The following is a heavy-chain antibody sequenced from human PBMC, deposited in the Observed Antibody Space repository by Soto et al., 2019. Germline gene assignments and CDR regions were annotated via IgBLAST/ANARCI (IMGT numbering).Heavy chain of an antibody. CDR3: AKSPIYYYGMDV. V-gene: IGHV3-30*18. J-gene: IGHJ6*02. Sequence: VQLVESGGGVVQPGRSLRLSCAASGFTFSSYGMHWVRQAPGKGLEWVAVISYDGSNKYYADSVKGRFTISRDNSKNTLYLQMNSLRAEDTAVYYCAKSPIYYYGMDVWGQGTTVTVSS. CDR2: ISYDGSNK. CDR1: GFTFSSYG.